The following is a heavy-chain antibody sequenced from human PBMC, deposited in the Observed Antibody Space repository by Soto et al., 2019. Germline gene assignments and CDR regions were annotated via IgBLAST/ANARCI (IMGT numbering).Heavy chain of an antibody. CDR3: SRQGFWAMHGLVDV. CDR1: GGSISSYY. CDR2: LHYGGNS. D-gene: IGHD3-10*01. Sequence: QVQLQASGPGLVNPSVTLSLTFTVSGGSISSYYCNCFRQPPGKGLEWIELLHYGGNSDYNPSLRRRVTMSVDTSKNQFSLKLSSVPAADTAPYYCSRQGFWAMHGLVDVWGQGTTVTVSS. J-gene: IGHJ6*02. V-gene: IGHV4-59*08.